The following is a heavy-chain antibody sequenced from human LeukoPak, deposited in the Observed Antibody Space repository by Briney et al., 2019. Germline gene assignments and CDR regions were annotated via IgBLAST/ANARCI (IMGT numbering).Heavy chain of an antibody. CDR2: FDPEDGET. J-gene: IGHJ4*02. CDR3: ARDSGSGSNDY. V-gene: IGHV1-24*01. CDR1: GYTLTELS. D-gene: IGHD1-26*01. Sequence: ASVKVSCKVSGYTLTELSMHWVRQAPGKGLEWMGGFDPEDGETIYAQKFQGRVTFISNTSATTAFMELGSLRSEDAAVYYCARDSGSGSNDYWGQGTLVTVSS.